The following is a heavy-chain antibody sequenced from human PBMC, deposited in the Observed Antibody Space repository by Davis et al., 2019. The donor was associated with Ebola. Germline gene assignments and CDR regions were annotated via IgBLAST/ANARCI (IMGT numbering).Heavy chain of an antibody. Sequence: SVKVSCKASGYTFPSYYMHWVRQAPGQGLEWMGGIIPIFGTANYAQKFQGRVTITADESTSTAYMELSSLRSEDTAVYYCASRLRFLEWSGFDPWGQGTLVTVSS. V-gene: IGHV1-69*13. CDR3: ASRLRFLEWSGFDP. CDR1: GYTFPSYY. J-gene: IGHJ5*02. D-gene: IGHD3-3*01. CDR2: IIPIFGTA.